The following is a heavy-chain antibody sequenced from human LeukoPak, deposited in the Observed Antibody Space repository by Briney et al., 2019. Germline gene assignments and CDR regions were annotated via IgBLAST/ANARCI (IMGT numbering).Heavy chain of an antibody. D-gene: IGHD3-16*02. CDR2: ISGSGGST. CDR1: GFTFSSYA. V-gene: IGHV3-23*01. Sequence: PGGSLRLSCAASGFTFSSYAMTWVRQAPGKGLEWVSTISGSGGSTYYADSVKGRFAISRDNSKNTLYLQMNSLRAEDTALYYCATVSNYYYGMDVWGQGTTVTVSS. CDR3: ATVSNYYYGMDV. J-gene: IGHJ6*02.